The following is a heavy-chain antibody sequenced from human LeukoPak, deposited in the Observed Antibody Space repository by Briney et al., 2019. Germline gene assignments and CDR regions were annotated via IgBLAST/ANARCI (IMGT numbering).Heavy chain of an antibody. CDR1: GGSISSYY. J-gene: IGHJ3*02. D-gene: IGHD4-17*01. CDR3: ARSEDYGDYVPPGAFDI. CDR2: IYYSGST. Sequence: SETLSLTCTVSGGSISSYYCSWIRQHPGKGLEWIGYIYYSGSTIYNHSLTSRVTISVDTSKNQFSLRLSSVTAADTAVYYCARSEDYGDYVPPGAFDIWGQGTMVTVSS. V-gene: IGHV4-59*01.